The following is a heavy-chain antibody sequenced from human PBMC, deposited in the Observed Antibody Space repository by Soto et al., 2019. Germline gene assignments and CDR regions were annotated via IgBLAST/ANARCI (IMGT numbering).Heavy chain of an antibody. Sequence: PSETLSLTCTVSGGSISSYYWSWIRQPPGKGLEWIGYIYYSGSTNYNPSLKSRVTISVDTSKNQFSLKLSSVTAADTAVYYCGREGSYKNYYYYGMDVWGQGTTVTVSS. CDR1: GGSISSYY. CDR3: GREGSYKNYYYYGMDV. J-gene: IGHJ6*02. V-gene: IGHV4-59*01. CDR2: IYYSGST. D-gene: IGHD2-15*01.